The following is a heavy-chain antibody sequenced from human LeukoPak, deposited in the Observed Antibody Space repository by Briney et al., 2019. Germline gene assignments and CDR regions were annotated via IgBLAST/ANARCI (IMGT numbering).Heavy chain of an antibody. D-gene: IGHD3-22*01. CDR2: ISGSDGGT. V-gene: IGHV3-23*01. CDR1: GFTLSSDW. CDR3: AKVRRSGFSSFDC. Sequence: GGSLRLSCVVSGFTLSSDWMSWVRQAPGKGLEWVSAISGSDGGTYYTDSVKGRFTISRDNSRNTLYLRMNSLRAEDTAVYYCAKVRRSGFSSFDCWGQGTLVTVSS. J-gene: IGHJ4*02.